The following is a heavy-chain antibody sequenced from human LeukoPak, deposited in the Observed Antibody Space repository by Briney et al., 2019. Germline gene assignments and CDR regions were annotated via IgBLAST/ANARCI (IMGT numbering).Heavy chain of an antibody. D-gene: IGHD3-9*01. Sequence: TGGSLRLSCAASGFTFSSYWMHWVRQAPGKGLVWVSRINSDGSSTSYADSEKGRFTISRDNAKNTLYLQMNSLRAEDTAVYYCARSGGVLRYFDWLFPPGYWGQGTLVTVSS. CDR2: INSDGSST. CDR3: ARSGGVLRYFDWLFPPGY. J-gene: IGHJ4*02. V-gene: IGHV3-74*01. CDR1: GFTFSSYW.